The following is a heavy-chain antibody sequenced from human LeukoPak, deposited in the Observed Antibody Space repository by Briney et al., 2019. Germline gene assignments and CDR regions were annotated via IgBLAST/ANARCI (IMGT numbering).Heavy chain of an antibody. CDR3: AKDSGSSSGYESWFDP. V-gene: IGHV3-9*01. Sequence: PGGSLRLSCAASGFTFDDYAMHWVRQAPGKGLEWVSGISWSSDHIDYADSVKGRFTISRDNAKNSLYLQMNSLRVEDTALYYCAKDSGSSSGYESWFDPWGQGTLVTVSS. J-gene: IGHJ5*02. CDR1: GFTFDDYA. D-gene: IGHD5-12*01. CDR2: ISWSSDHI.